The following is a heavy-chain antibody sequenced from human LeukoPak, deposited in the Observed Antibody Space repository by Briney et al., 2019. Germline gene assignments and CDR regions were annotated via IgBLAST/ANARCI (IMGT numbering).Heavy chain of an antibody. Sequence: PGRSVRLSCAASGFTFSSYGMHWVRQAPGTGLEWVAFISYHGSSTYYADSVKGRFTISRDNSRNTLYLQINSLRGEDTAIYYCAKDQGTMAGTIVYWGQGTLVTVSS. CDR3: AKDQGTMAGTIVY. J-gene: IGHJ4*02. V-gene: IGHV3-30*18. CDR2: ISYHGSST. CDR1: GFTFSSYG. D-gene: IGHD6-19*01.